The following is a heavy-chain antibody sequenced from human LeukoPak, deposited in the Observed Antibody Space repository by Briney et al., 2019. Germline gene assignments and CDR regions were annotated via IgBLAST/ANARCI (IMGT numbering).Heavy chain of an antibody. J-gene: IGHJ4*02. Sequence: PGGSLRLSCVASGFTFDDYGMGWVRQVPGKGLEWVSGTNWNGGSTGYADPVKGRFTISRDNAKNSLYLQMNSLRAEDTALYYCARGTEVYYDSSSYYSYWGQGTLVTVSS. CDR3: ARGTEVYYDSSSYYSY. CDR2: TNWNGGST. CDR1: GFTFDDYG. V-gene: IGHV3-20*04. D-gene: IGHD3-22*01.